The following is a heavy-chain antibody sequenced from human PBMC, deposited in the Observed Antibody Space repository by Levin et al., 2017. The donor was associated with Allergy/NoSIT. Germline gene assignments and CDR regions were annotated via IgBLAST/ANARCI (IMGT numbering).Heavy chain of an antibody. CDR2: IYYSGST. D-gene: IGHD2-15*01. V-gene: IGHV4-39*01. CDR3: ARQRHYYCSGGSCYPLDY. Sequence: PSQTLSLTCTVSGGSISSSSYYWGWIRQPPGKGLEWIGSIYYSGSTYYNPSLKSRVTISVDTSKNQFSLKLSSVTAADTAVYYCARQRHYYCSGGSCYPLDYWGQGTLVTVSS. J-gene: IGHJ4*02. CDR1: GGSISSSSYY.